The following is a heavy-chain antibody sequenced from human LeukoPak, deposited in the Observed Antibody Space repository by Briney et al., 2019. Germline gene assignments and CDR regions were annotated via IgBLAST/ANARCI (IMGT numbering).Heavy chain of an antibody. D-gene: IGHD3-22*01. CDR2: ISAYNGNT. CDR3: ARDFYYDNRGAFDI. CDR1: GYTFTSYG. V-gene: IGHV1-18*01. Sequence: ASVKVSCKASGYTFTSYGISWVRQAPGQGLEWMGWISAYNGNTNYAQKLQGRVTMTTDTSTSTAYMELRSLRSDDTAVYYCARDFYYDNRGAFDIWGQGTMVIVSS. J-gene: IGHJ3*02.